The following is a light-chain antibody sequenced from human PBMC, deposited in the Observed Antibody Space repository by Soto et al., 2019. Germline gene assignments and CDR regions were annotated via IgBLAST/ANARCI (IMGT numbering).Light chain of an antibody. CDR1: QSVNRNY. CDR2: HTS. J-gene: IGKJ3*01. Sequence: EIVLTQSPGPLSLSPGERATLSCRASQSVNRNYLAWYQQKPGQAPRLLIYHTSSRATGIPDRFSGTGSGIDFTLTISRLEPEDFAVYYCQQYGRSPPTFGPGTKVDIK. V-gene: IGKV3-20*01. CDR3: QQYGRSPPT.